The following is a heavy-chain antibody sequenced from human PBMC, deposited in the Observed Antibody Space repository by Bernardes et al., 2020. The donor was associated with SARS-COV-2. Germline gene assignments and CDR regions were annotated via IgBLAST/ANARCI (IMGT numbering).Heavy chain of an antibody. V-gene: IGHV4-59*01. J-gene: IGHJ4*02. Sequence: SETLSLTCTVSGGSISGFYWSWLRQPPGKGLQWIGHIYYSGSTNYNPSLKGRVTISVDTSKNQLSLKLYSVTAADTAVYFCMRHFDYWGQGTLVTVSS. CDR3: MRHFDY. CDR1: GGSISGFY. CDR2: IYYSGST.